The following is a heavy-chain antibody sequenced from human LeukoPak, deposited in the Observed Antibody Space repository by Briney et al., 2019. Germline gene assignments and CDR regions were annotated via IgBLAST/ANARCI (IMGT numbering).Heavy chain of an antibody. CDR1: DGSISGTNYY. Sequence: PSETLSLTCTVSDGSISGTNYYWAVFRQPPGKGPEWIGNIHHRGTVYYNPSLKSRVTISVDTSKNQFLLKLMSVTAADTAVYFCARGTQYDTSAYSRNYYYVDVWGKGTTVTVSS. CDR2: IHHRGTV. CDR3: ARGTQYDTSAYSRNYYYVDV. J-gene: IGHJ6*03. D-gene: IGHD3-22*01. V-gene: IGHV4-39*06.